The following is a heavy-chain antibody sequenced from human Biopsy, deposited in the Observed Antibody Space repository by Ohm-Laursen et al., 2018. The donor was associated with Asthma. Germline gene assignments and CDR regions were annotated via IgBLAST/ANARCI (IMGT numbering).Heavy chain of an antibody. Sequence: TLSLTCAVSPGSISDYYWNWIRQFPGKGLEWIGYVYSTGSTRYNPSLKSRVTISVDTSINQVSLRLSSVTAADTAMYYCVRATSTWSQSGPHYFDHWGQGALVTVSS. J-gene: IGHJ4*02. CDR3: VRATSTWSQSGPHYFDH. D-gene: IGHD6-13*01. CDR2: VYSTGST. V-gene: IGHV4-59*01. CDR1: PGSISDYY.